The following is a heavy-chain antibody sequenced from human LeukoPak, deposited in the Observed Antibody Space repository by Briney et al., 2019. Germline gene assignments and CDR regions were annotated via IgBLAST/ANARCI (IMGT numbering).Heavy chain of an antibody. CDR3: AKDALPYYYGSGSYFDY. V-gene: IGHV3-30*02. CDR1: GFSFSSYG. J-gene: IGHJ4*02. D-gene: IGHD3-10*01. CDR2: IRYDGSNK. Sequence: GGSLRLSCAASGFSFSSYGMHWVRQPPGKGLEWVAFIRYDGSNKYDADSVKGRFTISRDNSKNTLYLQMNSLRAEDTAVYYCAKDALPYYYGSGSYFDYWGQGTLVTVSS.